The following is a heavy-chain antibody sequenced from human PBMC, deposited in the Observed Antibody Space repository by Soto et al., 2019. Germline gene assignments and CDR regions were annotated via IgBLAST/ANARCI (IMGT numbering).Heavy chain of an antibody. D-gene: IGHD4-4*01. CDR2: IYYSGSS. CDR3: ARDGDGRMTTNPYYYNGMAV. Sequence: SETLSLTCTVSGGSIGGYYWGWIRQPPGKGLEWIGYIYYSGSSKYNASLKSRVGMSVDTSNYQFSLKLSSVTAADTAVYYCARDGDGRMTTNPYYYNGMAVWGPGTTVTVSS. J-gene: IGHJ6*02. V-gene: IGHV4-59*01. CDR1: GGSIGGYY.